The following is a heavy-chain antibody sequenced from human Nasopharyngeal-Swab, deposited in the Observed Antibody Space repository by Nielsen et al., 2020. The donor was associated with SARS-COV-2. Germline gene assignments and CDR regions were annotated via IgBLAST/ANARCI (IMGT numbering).Heavy chain of an antibody. J-gene: IGHJ4*02. Sequence: GESLKISCVASGFTGSTYAMHWVRQAPGKGPEWVAVISYDGGIKNCADSVKGRFTISRDNSKNTLYLQMNSLRAEDTALYYCARDTENSLWYWGQGTLVTVSS. CDR3: ARDTENSLWY. V-gene: IGHV3-30-3*01. D-gene: IGHD4-23*01. CDR1: GFTGSTYA. CDR2: ISYDGGIK.